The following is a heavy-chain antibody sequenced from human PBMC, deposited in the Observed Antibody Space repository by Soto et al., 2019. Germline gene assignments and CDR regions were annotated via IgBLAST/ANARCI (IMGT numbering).Heavy chain of an antibody. D-gene: IGHD1-26*01. J-gene: IGHJ3*02. Sequence: EVQLVESGGGLVQPGVSLRLSCEASGFTFSNYAMSWVRQGPGKGLEWVSSVGDGGSRTYYADSVKGRFTISTDNXKXPLLLQMNSLRAEDTAIYYCARKGIVEGRSHDAFDIWGQGTMVIVSS. CDR2: VGDGGSRT. CDR3: ARKGIVEGRSHDAFDI. V-gene: IGHV3-23*04. CDR1: GFTFSNYA.